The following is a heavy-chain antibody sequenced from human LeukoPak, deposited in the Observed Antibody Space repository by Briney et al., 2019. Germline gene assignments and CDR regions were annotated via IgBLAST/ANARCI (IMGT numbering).Heavy chain of an antibody. CDR2: MNPNSGNT. Sequence: VASVKVSCKASGYTFTSYAMNWVRQAPGQGLEWMGWMNPNSGNTGYAQKFQGRVTMTRNTSISTAYMELSSLRSEDTAVYYCARGLGRTAMVTRGGVRFDYWGQGTLVTVSS. V-gene: IGHV1-8*02. CDR1: GYTFTSYA. D-gene: IGHD5-18*01. J-gene: IGHJ4*02. CDR3: ARGLGRTAMVTRGGVRFDY.